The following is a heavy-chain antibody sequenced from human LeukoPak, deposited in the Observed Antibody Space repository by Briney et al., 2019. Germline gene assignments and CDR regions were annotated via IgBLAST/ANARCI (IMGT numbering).Heavy chain of an antibody. J-gene: IGHJ6*04. CDR1: GGSISSYY. CDR2: IYYSGST. Sequence: SETLSLTCTVSGGSISSYYWSWIRQPPGKGLEWIGYIYYSGSTNYNPSLKSRVTISVDTSKNQFSLKLSSVTAADTAVYYCARDRAGMDVWGKGTTVTVSS. CDR3: ARDRAGMDV. V-gene: IGHV4-59*01.